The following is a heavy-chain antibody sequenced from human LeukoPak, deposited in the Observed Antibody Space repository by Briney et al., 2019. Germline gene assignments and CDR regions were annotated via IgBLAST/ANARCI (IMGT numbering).Heavy chain of an antibody. CDR3: ARGRRYGSGSYYNLRY. J-gene: IGHJ4*02. CDR2: INPNSGGT. V-gene: IGHV1-2*02. CDR1: GYTFTGYY. D-gene: IGHD3-10*01. Sequence: ASVKVSCKASGYTFTGYYMHWVRQAPGQGLEWMGWINPNSGGTNYAQKFQGRVTMTRDTSISTAYMELSRLRTDDTAVYYCARGRRYGSGSYYNLRYWGQGTLVTVSS.